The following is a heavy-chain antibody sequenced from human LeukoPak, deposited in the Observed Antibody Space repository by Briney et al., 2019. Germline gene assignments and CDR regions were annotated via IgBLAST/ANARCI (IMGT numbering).Heavy chain of an antibody. Sequence: PGGSLRLSCEASGFIFRDYWMHWVRQAPGKGLVWVSRVNNDGSSTSYADSVKGRFTISRDNAKNTLYLEVNSLTAEDTAVYYCAREPYGGPFDFWGQGSLVTVSS. CDR3: AREPYGGPFDF. CDR1: GFIFRDYW. J-gene: IGHJ4*02. V-gene: IGHV3-74*01. D-gene: IGHD4/OR15-4a*01. CDR2: VNNDGSST.